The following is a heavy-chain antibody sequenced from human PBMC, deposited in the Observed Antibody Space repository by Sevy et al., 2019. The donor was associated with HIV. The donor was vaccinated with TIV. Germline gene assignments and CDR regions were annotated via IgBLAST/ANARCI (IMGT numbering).Heavy chain of an antibody. CDR3: ARDGGYCSSTSCRGAFFDY. V-gene: IGHV1-18*01. J-gene: IGHJ4*02. D-gene: IGHD2-2*01. CDR2: ISAYNGNT. Sequence: AAVKVSCKASGYTFTSYGISWVRQAPRQGLERMGWISAYNGNTNYAQKLQGRVTMITDTSTSRAYMELRSLRSDDTAVYYCARDGGYCSSTSCRGAFFDYWGQGTLVTVSS. CDR1: GYTFTSYG.